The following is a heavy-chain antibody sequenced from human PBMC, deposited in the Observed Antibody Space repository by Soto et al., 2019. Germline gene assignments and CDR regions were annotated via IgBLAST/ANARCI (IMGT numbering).Heavy chain of an antibody. CDR1: GGSFSGYY. J-gene: IGHJ4*01. CDR3: GGIRLKPLVLGASVRTWPFDD. Sequence: SATLSLTCAVYGGSFSGYYLSWIRQPPGKGLERIGEINHSGSTNYNPSLKSRVTISVDTSKNQFSLKLSSVTAADTAVYYCGGIRLKPLVLGASVRTWPFDDWSHRARVTVSS. CDR2: INHSGST. V-gene: IGHV4-34*01. D-gene: IGHD3-16*01.